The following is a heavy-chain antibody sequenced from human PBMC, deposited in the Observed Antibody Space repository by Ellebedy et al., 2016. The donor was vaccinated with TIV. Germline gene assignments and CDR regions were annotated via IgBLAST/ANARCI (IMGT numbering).Heavy chain of an antibody. V-gene: IGHV3-48*02. CDR2: ITAGGSVI. Sequence: ETLSLTCAASGFTFSSYAMHWVRQAPGKGLEWVSYITAGGSVIYYADSVRGRFTISRDNAKNSLYLQMNSLRDADTAVYYCARSRLYSNYWYFDLWGRGTLVTVSS. J-gene: IGHJ2*01. D-gene: IGHD4-11*01. CDR1: GFTFSSYA. CDR3: ARSRLYSNYWYFDL.